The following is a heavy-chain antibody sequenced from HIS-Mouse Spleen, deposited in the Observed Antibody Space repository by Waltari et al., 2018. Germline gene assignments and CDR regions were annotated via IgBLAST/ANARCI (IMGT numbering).Heavy chain of an antibody. D-gene: IGHD7-27*01. CDR2: IYHSGRT. V-gene: IGHV4-38-2*02. CDR1: GYSISSGYY. J-gene: IGHJ6*02. Sequence: QVQLQESGPGLVKPSETLSLTCTVSGYSISSGYYWGWIRQPPGKGLEWIGGIYHSGRTYYNPSLNSRVTISVDTSKNQFSLKLSSVTAADTAVYYCARDPVAGDYYGMDVWGQGTTVTVSS. CDR3: ARDPVAGDYYGMDV.